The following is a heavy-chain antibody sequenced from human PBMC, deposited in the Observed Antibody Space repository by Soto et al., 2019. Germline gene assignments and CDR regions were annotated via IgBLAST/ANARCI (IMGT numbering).Heavy chain of an antibody. J-gene: IGHJ4*02. CDR1: GRSMISYY. CDR2: VYTGGNT. Sequence: QLQESGPGLVKPSETLSLTCNVSGRSMISYYWSWIRQPAGKGLEWIGRVYTGGNTNYNPSLKSWVTMSVDTSKSQFSLKLASVTAADTAVYYCAREGNDRHFFFDSWGQGTLVTVSS. D-gene: IGHD3-3*02. CDR3: AREGNDRHFFFDS. V-gene: IGHV4-4*07.